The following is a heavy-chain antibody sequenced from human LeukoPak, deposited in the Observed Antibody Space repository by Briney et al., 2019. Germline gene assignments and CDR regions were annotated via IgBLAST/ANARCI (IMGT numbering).Heavy chain of an antibody. D-gene: IGHD3-9*01. CDR2: IKSDSATI. Sequence: PGGSLRLSCAASGFTFSRYSMSWVRQAPGKEREWVSYIKSDSATIYYADCVKGRFTISRDNAKNLLYLQMNSLRAEDTALYYCAKEMGYYDILTGYPINYYGMDVWGQGTTVTVSS. J-gene: IGHJ6*02. CDR3: AKEMGYYDILTGYPINYYGMDV. CDR1: GFTFSRYS. V-gene: IGHV3-48*04.